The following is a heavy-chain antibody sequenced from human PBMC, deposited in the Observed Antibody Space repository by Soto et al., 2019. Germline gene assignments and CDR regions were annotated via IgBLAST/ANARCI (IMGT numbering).Heavy chain of an antibody. Sequence: QVQLVQSGAEVKKPGSSVKVSCKGSGGNRCTITWERQAPGQGLEWMGRVIPMFGIASYAQNFQGRVTMTADKSTSTAYMELSSLRSEDTAMYYCARDSGRSDVVPAAISAMDVWGQGTTVTVSS. J-gene: IGHJ6*02. CDR2: VIPMFGIA. V-gene: IGHV1-69*08. CDR1: GGNRCT. CDR3: ARDSGRSDVVPAAISAMDV. D-gene: IGHD2-2*01.